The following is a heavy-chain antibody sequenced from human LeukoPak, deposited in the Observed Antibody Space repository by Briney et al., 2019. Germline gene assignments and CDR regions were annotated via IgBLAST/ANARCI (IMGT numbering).Heavy chain of an antibody. CDR3: ARLFDS. V-gene: IGHV4-39*01. CDR2: INYSGTT. Sequence: PSETLSLTCTVSGGAISNDNFYWGWVRQPPGKGLEWVGSINYSGTTYYNPSLRGRVSISVDTSRTQSFLRLSSVTAADTAVYYCARLFDSWGQGTLVTVSS. CDR1: GGAISNDNFY. J-gene: IGHJ4*02.